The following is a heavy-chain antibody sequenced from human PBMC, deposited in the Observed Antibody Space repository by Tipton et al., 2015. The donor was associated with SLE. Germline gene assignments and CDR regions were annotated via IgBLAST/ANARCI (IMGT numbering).Heavy chain of an antibody. CDR3: ARLTANFRGFGY. V-gene: IGHV6-1*01. J-gene: IGHJ4*02. Sequence: TLSLTCAISGDSVASISAAWNWIRQSPSRGLEWLGRTYYRSKWYSDYAVSLKGRITINADTSKNQFSLQLNSVTPEDTAVYYCARLTANFRGFGYWGQGRLVTVSS. CDR2: TYYRSKWYS. D-gene: IGHD3-16*01. CDR1: GDSVASISAA.